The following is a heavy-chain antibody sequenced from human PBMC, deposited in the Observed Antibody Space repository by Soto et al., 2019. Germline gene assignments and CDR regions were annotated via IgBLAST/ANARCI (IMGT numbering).Heavy chain of an antibody. CDR1: GFVFNTYA. V-gene: IGHV3-23*01. D-gene: IGHD3-3*01. CDR3: QKDGPYETSSAHYTGWFVT. Sequence: GGSLRLSCAASGFVFNTYAMTWVRQPAGKGLEWVSSISGPGDRTYYAESVRGRFTISRDSSKKTLFLQLDSLRVEDTAVYYFQKDGPYETSSAHYTGWFVTGGPGALVTVFS. CDR2: ISGPGDRT. J-gene: IGHJ5*02.